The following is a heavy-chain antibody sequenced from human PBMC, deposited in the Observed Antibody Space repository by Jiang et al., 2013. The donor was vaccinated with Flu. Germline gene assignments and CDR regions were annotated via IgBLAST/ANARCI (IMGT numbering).Heavy chain of an antibody. V-gene: IGHV6-1*01. CDR1: GDSVSSNSAA. Sequence: QTLSLTCAISGDSVSSNSAAWNWIRQSPSRGLEWLGRTYYRSKWYNDYAVSVKSRITINPDTSKNQFSLQLNSVTPEDTAVYYCAREEDCSSTSCRYTPWGMDVWGQGDHGHRLL. J-gene: IGHJ6*02. CDR2: TYYRSKWYN. CDR3: AREEDCSSTSCRYTPWGMDV. D-gene: IGHD2-2*01.